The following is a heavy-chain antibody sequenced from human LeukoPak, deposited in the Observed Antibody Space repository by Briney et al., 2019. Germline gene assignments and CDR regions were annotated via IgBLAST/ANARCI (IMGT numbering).Heavy chain of an antibody. Sequence: SETLSLTCTVSGGSISSYYWSWIRQPPGKGLEWIGYIYYSGSTNYNPSLKSRVTISVDTSKNQFSLKLSSVTAADTAVYYCARDRDGESDHDYWGQGTLVTVSS. V-gene: IGHV4-59*01. CDR1: GGSISSYY. J-gene: IGHJ4*02. D-gene: IGHD3-10*01. CDR3: ARDRDGESDHDY. CDR2: IYYSGST.